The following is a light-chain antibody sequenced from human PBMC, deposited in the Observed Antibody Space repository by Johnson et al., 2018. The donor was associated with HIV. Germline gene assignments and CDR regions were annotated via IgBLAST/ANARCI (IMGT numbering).Light chain of an antibody. CDR3: GTWDSNLSAYV. CDR2: DNN. Sequence: QSVLTQPPSVSVAPGQKVTISCSGSSYNIGNNYVSWYQQLPGTAPKLLIHDNNKRPSGIPDRFSGSKSGTSATLGITGLQTGDEADYYCGTWDSNLSAYVFGPGTKVTVL. CDR1: SYNIGNNY. J-gene: IGLJ1*01. V-gene: IGLV1-51*01.